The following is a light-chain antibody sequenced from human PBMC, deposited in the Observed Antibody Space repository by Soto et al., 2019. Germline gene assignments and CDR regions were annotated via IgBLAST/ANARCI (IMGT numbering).Light chain of an antibody. V-gene: IGKV3D-20*02. CDR2: DAS. Sequence: EIVLTQSPGTLSLSPGERATLSCRASQSVSSSYLAWYQQRRGQAPRLLIYDASNRATGIPARFSGSGSGTDFTLTISSLEPEDFAVYYCQHRSNWPLTFGGGTKVDIK. J-gene: IGKJ4*01. CDR1: QSVSSSY. CDR3: QHRSNWPLT.